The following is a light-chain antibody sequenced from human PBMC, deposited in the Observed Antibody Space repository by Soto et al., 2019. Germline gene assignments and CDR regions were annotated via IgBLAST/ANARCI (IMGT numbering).Light chain of an antibody. CDR2: AAS. J-gene: IGKJ4*01. V-gene: IGKV1-39*01. CDR3: QQSYSTPLT. CDR1: QSIGGF. Sequence: DIQMTQSPSSLSVSVGDRVTITCRASQSIGGFLNWYQQKLGKATKLLIYAASSLQSGVQSRFSGSGSGTDFTLTISSLQPEDFATYYCQQSYSTPLTFGGGTKVDIK.